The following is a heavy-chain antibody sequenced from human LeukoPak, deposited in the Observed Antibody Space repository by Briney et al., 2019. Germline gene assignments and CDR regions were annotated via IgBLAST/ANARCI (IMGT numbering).Heavy chain of an antibody. V-gene: IGHV4-59*01. CDR2: IYYSGST. D-gene: IGHD3-22*01. CDR3: AGLGGYYDSSGYP. CDR1: GGSISSYY. Sequence: SETLSLTCTVSGGSISSYYWSWIRQPAGKGLEWIGYIYYSGSTNYNPSLKSRVTISVDTSKNQFSLKLSSVTAADTAVYYCAGLGGYYDSSGYPWGQGTLVTVSS. J-gene: IGHJ5*02.